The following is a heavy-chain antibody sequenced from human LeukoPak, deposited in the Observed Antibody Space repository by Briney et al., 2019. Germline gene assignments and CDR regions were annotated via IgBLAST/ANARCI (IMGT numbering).Heavy chain of an antibody. CDR2: IYTSGST. CDR1: GGSFSGYY. Sequence: SETLSLTCAVYGGSFSGYYWSWIRQPAGKGLEWIGRIYTSGSTNYNPSLKSRVTMSVDTSKNQFSLKLSSVTAADTAVYYCARDEGTLVTPWGFGYWGQGTLVTVSS. V-gene: IGHV4-4*07. D-gene: IGHD3-16*01. J-gene: IGHJ4*02. CDR3: ARDEGTLVTPWGFGY.